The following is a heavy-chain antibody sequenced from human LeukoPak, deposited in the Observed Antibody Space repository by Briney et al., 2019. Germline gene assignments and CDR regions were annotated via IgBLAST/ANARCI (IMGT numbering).Heavy chain of an antibody. CDR3: ARDMVAEAGTRWGDY. D-gene: IGHD6-19*01. Sequence: GGSLRLSCAAFGFTFSDYYMSWIRQAPGKGLEWVSYISSSGSTIYYADSVKGRFTISRDNAKNSLYLQMNSLRAEDTAVYYCARDMVAEAGTRWGDYWGQGTLVTASS. CDR1: GFTFSDYY. CDR2: ISSSGSTI. V-gene: IGHV3-11*04. J-gene: IGHJ4*02.